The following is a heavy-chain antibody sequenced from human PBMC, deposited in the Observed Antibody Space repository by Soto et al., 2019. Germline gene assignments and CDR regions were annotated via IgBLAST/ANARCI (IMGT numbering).Heavy chain of an antibody. CDR3: ASLGVAAAGMLNFDY. J-gene: IGHJ4*02. CDR1: GGSFSGYY. D-gene: IGHD6-13*01. Sequence: SETLSLTCAVYGGSFSGYYWSWIRQPPGKGLEWIGEINHSGSTNYNPSLKSRVTISVDTSKNQFSLKLSSVTAADTAVYYCASLGVAAAGMLNFDYWGQGTLVTVSS. CDR2: INHSGST. V-gene: IGHV4-34*01.